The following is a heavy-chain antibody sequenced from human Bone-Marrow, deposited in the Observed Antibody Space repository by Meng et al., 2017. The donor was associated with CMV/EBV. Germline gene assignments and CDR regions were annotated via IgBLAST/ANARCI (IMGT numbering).Heavy chain of an antibody. CDR1: EFPFSSYS. Sequence: SEFPFSSYSGNWVRRDPGKGLGWVSSISSSSNCIYYADSVRGRFTISRDNAKNSLYLQMNSLRAQDTAVYYCARGLRGEYSNWFDPWGQGTLVTVSS. V-gene: IGHV3-21*01. J-gene: IGHJ5*02. D-gene: IGHD3-16*01. CDR2: ISSSSNCI. CDR3: ARGLRGEYSNWFDP.